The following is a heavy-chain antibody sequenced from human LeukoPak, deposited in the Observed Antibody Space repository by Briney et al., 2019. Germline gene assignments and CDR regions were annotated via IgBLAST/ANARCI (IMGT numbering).Heavy chain of an antibody. Sequence: PSETLSLTCAVYGGSFSGYYWSWIRQPPGKGLEWIGEINHSRSTNYNPSLKSRVTISVDTSKNQFSLKLSSVTAADTAVYYCARGAGYCSSTSCYWGNWFDPWGQGTLVTVSS. V-gene: IGHV4-34*01. CDR2: INHSRST. J-gene: IGHJ5*02. D-gene: IGHD2-2*01. CDR3: ARGAGYCSSTSCYWGNWFDP. CDR1: GGSFSGYY.